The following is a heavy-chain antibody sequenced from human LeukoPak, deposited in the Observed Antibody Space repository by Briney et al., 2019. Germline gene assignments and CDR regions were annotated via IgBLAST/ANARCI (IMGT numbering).Heavy chain of an antibody. CDR2: IIPIFGTA. J-gene: IGHJ2*01. CDR1: GGTFSSYA. D-gene: IGHD3-3*01. V-gene: IGHV1-69*05. Sequence: RASVKVSCKASGGTFSSYAFSWVRQAPGQGLEWMGGIIPIFGTANYAQKFQGRVTITTDESTSTAYMELSSLRSEDTAVYYCARDQNDFWSGYTHNWYFDLWAVAPWSLSPQ. CDR3: ARDQNDFWSGYTHNWYFDL.